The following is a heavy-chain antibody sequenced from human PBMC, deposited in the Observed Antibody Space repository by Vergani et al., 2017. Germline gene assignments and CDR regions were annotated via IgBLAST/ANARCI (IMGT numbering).Heavy chain of an antibody. CDR1: GGTFSSYA. Sequence: QVQLVQSGAEVKKPGSSVKVSCKASGGTFSSYAISWVRQAPGQGLEWMGGIIPIFGTANSAQKFQGRVTITADESTSTAYMELSSLRSEDTAVYYCASGPPHYNILTGYYLFYFDYWGQGTLVTVSS. V-gene: IGHV1-69*01. CDR3: ASGPPHYNILTGYYLFYFDY. CDR2: IIPIFGTA. D-gene: IGHD3-9*01. J-gene: IGHJ4*02.